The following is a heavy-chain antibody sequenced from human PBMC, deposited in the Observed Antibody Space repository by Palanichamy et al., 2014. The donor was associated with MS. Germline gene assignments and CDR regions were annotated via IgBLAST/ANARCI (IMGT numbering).Heavy chain of an antibody. J-gene: IGHJ6*03. CDR1: GFTVSSGY. D-gene: IGHD6-19*01. V-gene: IGHV3-53*01. CDR3: ARESFSSGWAYMDV. CDR2: FYGGTRL. Sequence: EVQLVESWRRLDPGLGGPVRLSCAVSGFTVSSGYMSWVRQAPGQGLEWVSLFYGGTRLFYADSVKGRFTISRDNSQNTLYLDMNSLRAEDTAVYYCARESFSSGWAYMDVWGKGTTVTVSS.